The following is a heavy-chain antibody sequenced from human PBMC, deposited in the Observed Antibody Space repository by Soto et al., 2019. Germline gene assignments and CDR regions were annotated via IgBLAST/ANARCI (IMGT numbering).Heavy chain of an antibody. D-gene: IGHD6-13*01. Sequence: GGPVRLSSANYGFNFSDYAIPRVRQATGKGLKWVPAISGSGASTYYADSVKGRLTISRDNSKNTLYLQMNSLRAEDMAVYYCAKAAAAGTFNFDYWGQGTLVTVSS. V-gene: IGHV3-23*01. CDR3: AKAAAAGTFNFDY. J-gene: IGHJ4*02. CDR1: GFNFSDYA. CDR2: ISGSGAST.